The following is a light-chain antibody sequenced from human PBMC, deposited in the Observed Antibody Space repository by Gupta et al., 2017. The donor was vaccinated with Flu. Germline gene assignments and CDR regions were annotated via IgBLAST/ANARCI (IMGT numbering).Light chain of an antibody. Sequence: QSALTHPASVSGSPGQSITISCTGTSSDVGGYNYVSWYQQYPGRAPKYITYDVANRPSGVSSRFSGSKSGNTASLTISGLQAEDEADYYCSSYTSSSTLVFGGGTKVTVL. CDR1: SSDVGGYNY. J-gene: IGLJ2*01. CDR2: DVA. V-gene: IGLV2-14*03. CDR3: SSYTSSSTLV.